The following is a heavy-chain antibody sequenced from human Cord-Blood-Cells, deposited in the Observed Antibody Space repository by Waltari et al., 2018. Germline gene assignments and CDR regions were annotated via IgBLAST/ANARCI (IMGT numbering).Heavy chain of an antibody. CDR2: INHSGST. Sequence: QVQLQPWGAGLLKPSETLSLTCAVYGGSFSGYYWSWIRQPPGKGLEWIGEINHSGSTNYNPALKSRVTISVDTSKNQFSLKLSSVTAADTAVYYCARSWFGELWGQGTLVTVPS. J-gene: IGHJ4*02. CDR3: ARSWFGEL. D-gene: IGHD3-10*01. V-gene: IGHV4-34*01. CDR1: GGSFSGYY.